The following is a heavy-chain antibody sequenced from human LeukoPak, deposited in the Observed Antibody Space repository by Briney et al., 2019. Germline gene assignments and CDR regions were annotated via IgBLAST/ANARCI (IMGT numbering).Heavy chain of an antibody. CDR3: ARVEDDSSGYYYLN. CDR2: IYYSGST. D-gene: IGHD3-22*01. CDR1: GGSISSSSYY. J-gene: IGHJ4*02. V-gene: IGHV4-39*07. Sequence: SETLSLTCTVSGGSISSSSYYWGWIRQPPGKGLEWIGSIYYSGSTYYNPSLKSRVTISVDTSKNQFSLKLSSVTAADTAVYYCARVEDDSSGYYYLNWGQGTLVTVSS.